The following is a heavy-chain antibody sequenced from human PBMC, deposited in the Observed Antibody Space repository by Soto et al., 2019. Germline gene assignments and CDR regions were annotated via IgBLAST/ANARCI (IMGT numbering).Heavy chain of an antibody. CDR3: ARERFYGDYVANLFDP. D-gene: IGHD4-17*01. CDR1: GDSISSGGYY. V-gene: IGHV4-31*03. J-gene: IGHJ5*02. CDR2: IYYSEST. Sequence: SETLSLTCTVSGDSISSGGYYWSWIRQHPGKGLEWIGYIYYSESTYYNPSLKSRVTISVDTSKNQFSLKLSSVTAADTAVYYCARERFYGDYVANLFDPWGQGTLVTVSS.